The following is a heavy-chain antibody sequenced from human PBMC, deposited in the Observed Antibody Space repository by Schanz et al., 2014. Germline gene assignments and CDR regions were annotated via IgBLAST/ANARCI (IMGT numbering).Heavy chain of an antibody. Sequence: QVQLVESGGGVVRPGRSLRLSCAASGFTFSNYGMHWVRQAPGKGLEWVAVISYDGSDKFYADSVKGRFTISRDNSKNTLYLQMNSLRAEDTALYYCAKDMEGYCDTMTCPIPAFDIWGQGTVVTVSS. CDR1: GFTFSNYG. V-gene: IGHV3-30*18. CDR3: AKDMEGYCDTMTCPIPAFDI. J-gene: IGHJ3*02. CDR2: ISYDGSDK. D-gene: IGHD2-15*01.